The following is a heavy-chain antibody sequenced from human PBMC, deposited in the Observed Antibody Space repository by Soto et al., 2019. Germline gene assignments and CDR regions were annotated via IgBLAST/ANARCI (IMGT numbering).Heavy chain of an antibody. CDR1: GFTFSTYD. CDR2: ISYDGSNE. J-gene: IGHJ4*02. Sequence: QVQLVESGGGVVQPGRSLRLSCAASGFTFSTYDMHWVRQAPGKGLEWVAFISYDGSNEYYADSVKGRFTISRDNSKNTLYLQMNSLRAEDTAVYYCAKDKTSTGYSYYFDYWGQGTLVTVSS. D-gene: IGHD3-22*01. CDR3: AKDKTSTGYSYYFDY. V-gene: IGHV3-30*18.